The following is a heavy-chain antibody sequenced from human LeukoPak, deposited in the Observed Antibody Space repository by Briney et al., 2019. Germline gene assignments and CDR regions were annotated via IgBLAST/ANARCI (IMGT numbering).Heavy chain of an antibody. V-gene: IGHV3-7*01. CDR1: GLTFSNYW. J-gene: IGHJ3*02. CDR3: ASPEWLPDSIDI. Sequence: GGSLRLSCAASGLTFSNYWMTWVRQAPGKGLEWVATIKQDGSEEYYVDSVKGRFTISRDNAKNSLYLQMNSLRAEDTAVYYCASPEWLPDSIDIWGQGTMVTVSS. D-gene: IGHD3-3*01. CDR2: IKQDGSEE.